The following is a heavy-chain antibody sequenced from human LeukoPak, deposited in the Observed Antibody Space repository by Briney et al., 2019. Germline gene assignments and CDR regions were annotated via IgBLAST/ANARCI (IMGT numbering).Heavy chain of an antibody. Sequence: GGSLRLSCAASGFTFSSYWMSWVRQAPGKGLEWVANIKQDGSEKYYVDSVKGRFTISRDNAKNSLYLQMNSLRAEDAAVYYCARDLTYDFWSGYYSGYYYTDVWGKGTAVTVSS. J-gene: IGHJ6*03. CDR1: GFTFSSYW. CDR3: ARDLTYDFWSGYYSGYYYTDV. CDR2: IKQDGSEK. V-gene: IGHV3-7*01. D-gene: IGHD3-3*01.